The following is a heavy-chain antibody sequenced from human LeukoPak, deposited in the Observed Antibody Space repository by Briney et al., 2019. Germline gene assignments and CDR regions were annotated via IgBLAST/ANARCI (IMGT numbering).Heavy chain of an antibody. CDR2: ISYDGSNK. CDR1: GFTFSGYA. D-gene: IGHD2-21*01. V-gene: IGHV3-30*04. J-gene: IGHJ4*02. CDR3: ARLGDIDY. Sequence: GGSLRLSCAASGFTFSGYAMHWVRQAPGKGLEWVAVISYDGSNKYYADSVKGRFTISRDNSKNTLYLQMNSLRAEDTAVYYCARLGDIDYWGQGTLVTVSS.